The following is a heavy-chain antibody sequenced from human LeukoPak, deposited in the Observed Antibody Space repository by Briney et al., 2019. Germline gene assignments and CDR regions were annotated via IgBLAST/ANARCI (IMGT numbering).Heavy chain of an antibody. V-gene: IGHV4-4*02. D-gene: IGHD2-2*02. J-gene: IGHJ4*02. CDR1: GGSISSSNW. CDR3: ASRTGYCSSTSCYSFDS. CDR2: IYHSGTT. Sequence: PSETLSLTCAVSGGSISSSNWWSWVRQPPGKGLEWIGEIYHSGTTNYNPSLKSRVTTSVDKSKNQFSLKLSSVTAADTAVYYCASRTGYCSSTSCYSFDSWGQGTLVTVSS.